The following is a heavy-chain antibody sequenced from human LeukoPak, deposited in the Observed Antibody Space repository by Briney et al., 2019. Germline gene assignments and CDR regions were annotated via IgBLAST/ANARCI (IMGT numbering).Heavy chain of an antibody. Sequence: GRSLRLSCAASRFNFDDYDIHWVRQAPGKGLEWVSGISWNSGSSAYADSVKGRFTISRDNAKNSLYLQMNSLRTEDTALYYCARGLGGDQGYFNLWGRGTLATVSS. V-gene: IGHV3-9*01. D-gene: IGHD3-10*01. CDR3: ARGLGGDQGYFNL. J-gene: IGHJ2*01. CDR1: RFNFDDYD. CDR2: ISWNSGSS.